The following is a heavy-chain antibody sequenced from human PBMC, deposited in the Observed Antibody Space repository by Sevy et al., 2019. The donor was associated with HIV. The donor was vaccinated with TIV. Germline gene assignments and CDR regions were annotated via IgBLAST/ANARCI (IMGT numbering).Heavy chain of an antibody. CDR2: IKSKSDGGPS. CDR1: GFIFSNAW. J-gene: IGHJ4*02. Sequence: GGSLRLSCTASGFIFSNAWMSWVRQAPGKGLEWVGPIKSKSDGGPSDYAAPVKGRFTISRDDSRNTLYLQMNSLKTEDTAVYYCTSMTTVEGVFDFWGQGTLVTVSS. D-gene: IGHD4-17*01. V-gene: IGHV3-15*01. CDR3: TSMTTVEGVFDF.